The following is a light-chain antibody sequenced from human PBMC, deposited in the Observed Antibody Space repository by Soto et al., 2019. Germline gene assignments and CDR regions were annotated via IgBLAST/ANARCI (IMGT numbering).Light chain of an antibody. CDR1: QDISNY. J-gene: IGKJ2*01. CDR2: GAS. V-gene: IGKV1-33*01. CDR3: QQYDNLPYT. Sequence: DIQMTQSPSSLSASVGDRVTITCQASQDISNYLNWYQQKPGKAPKLLIYGASNLETGVPSRFSGSGSGTYFTFTITSLQPEDIATYYCQQYDNLPYTFGQGTKLEI.